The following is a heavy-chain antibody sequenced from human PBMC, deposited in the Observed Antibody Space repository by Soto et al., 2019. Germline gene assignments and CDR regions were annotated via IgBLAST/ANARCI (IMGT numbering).Heavy chain of an antibody. V-gene: IGHV3-30*03. CDR3: AILGVSDYYDSSGYYPFDY. Sequence: GSLRLSCAASGFTFSSYGMHWVRQAPGKGLEWVAVISYDGSNKYYADSVKGRFTISRDNSKNTLYLQMNSLRAEDTAVYYCAILGVSDYYDSSGYYPFDYWGQGTLVTVSS. CDR1: GFTFSSYG. J-gene: IGHJ4*02. D-gene: IGHD3-22*01. CDR2: ISYDGSNK.